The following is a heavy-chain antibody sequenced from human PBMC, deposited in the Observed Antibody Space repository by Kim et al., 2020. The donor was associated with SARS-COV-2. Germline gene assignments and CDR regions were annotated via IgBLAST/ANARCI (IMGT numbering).Heavy chain of an antibody. J-gene: IGHJ4*02. CDR2: ISYDGSNK. D-gene: IGHD3-10*01. CDR1: GFTFSSYG. V-gene: IGHV3-30*18. Sequence: GGSLRLSCAVSGFTFSSYGMHWVRQAPGKGLEWVAVISYDGSNKYYADSVKGRFTISRDNSKNTLYLQMNSLRAEDTAVYYCAKPLSGSYYSSFDYWGQGTLVTVSS. CDR3: AKPLSGSYYSSFDY.